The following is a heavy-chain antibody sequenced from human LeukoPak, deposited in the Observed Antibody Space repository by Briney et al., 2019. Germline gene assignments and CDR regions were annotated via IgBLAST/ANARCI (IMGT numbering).Heavy chain of an antibody. J-gene: IGHJ4*02. Sequence: PGGSLRLSCAASGFTFSSYAMSWVRQAPGKGLEWVSVIDSGGGTYYADSVKGRFTISRDNSKNTLYLQMNSPRVEDTAVYYCARDTAVDCWGQGTLVTVSS. CDR2: IDSGGGT. D-gene: IGHD5-18*01. V-gene: IGHV3-23*01. CDR3: ARDTAVDC. CDR1: GFTFSSYA.